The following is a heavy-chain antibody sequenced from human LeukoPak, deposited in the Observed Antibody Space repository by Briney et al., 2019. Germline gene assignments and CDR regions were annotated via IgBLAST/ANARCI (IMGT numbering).Heavy chain of an antibody. J-gene: IGHJ4*02. CDR3: AREFRYYGDLHY. CDR1: GYTFTSYG. CDR2: ISAYNGNT. V-gene: IGHV1-18*04. Sequence: VASVKVSCKASGYTFTSYGISWVRQAPGQGLEWMGWISAYNGNTNYAQKLQGRVTMTTDTSTNTAYMELRSLRSDDTAVYYCAREFRYYGDLHYWGQGTLVTVSS. D-gene: IGHD4-17*01.